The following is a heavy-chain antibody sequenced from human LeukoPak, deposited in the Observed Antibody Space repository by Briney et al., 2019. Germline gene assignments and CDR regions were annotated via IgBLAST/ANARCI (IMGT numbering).Heavy chain of an antibody. Sequence: SETLSLTCTVSGGSISSYYWSWIRQPPGKGLEWIGCIYYSGSTNYNPSLKSRVTTSVGTSKKQFFLKLSAVTGAEKAGFYCARDNGREATTFDYWGQGTLVTVSS. CDR3: ARDNGREATTFDY. J-gene: IGHJ4*02. CDR2: IYYSGST. V-gene: IGHV4-59*12. CDR1: GGSISSYY. D-gene: IGHD5-12*01.